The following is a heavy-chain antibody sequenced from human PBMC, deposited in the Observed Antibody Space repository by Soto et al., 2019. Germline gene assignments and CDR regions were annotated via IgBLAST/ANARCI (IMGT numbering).Heavy chain of an antibody. CDR2: IYYSGST. Sequence: PSETLSLTCTVSGGSISSSSYYWGWIRQPPGKGLEWIGSIYYSGSTYYNPSLKSRVTISVDTSKNQFSLKLSSVTAADTAVYYCARSDGRYWGQGTLVTVSS. CDR1: GGSISSSSYY. CDR3: ARSDGRY. V-gene: IGHV4-39*07. J-gene: IGHJ4*02.